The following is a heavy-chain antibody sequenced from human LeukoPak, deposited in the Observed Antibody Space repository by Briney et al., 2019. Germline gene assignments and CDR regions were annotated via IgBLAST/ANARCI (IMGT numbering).Heavy chain of an antibody. D-gene: IGHD3-3*01. J-gene: IGHJ4*02. CDR3: AREMSEVTPAGDF. CDR2: IGGSGSLK. CDR1: EFTFNNFA. V-gene: IGHV3-23*01. Sequence: SGRSLRPSCAAAEFTFNNFAMTWVRQAPGNGLEWVSTIGGSGSLKFYADSVRGRFTVSRENSKSTVYLLMNSLRTEDTAIYYCAREMSEVTPAGDFWGQGTLVTVST.